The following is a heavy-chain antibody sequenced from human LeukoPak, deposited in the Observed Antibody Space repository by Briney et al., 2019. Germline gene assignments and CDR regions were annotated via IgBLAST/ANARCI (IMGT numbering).Heavy chain of an antibody. CDR3: AKRDRPVIVVGSPFDY. CDR1: GFTFSSYA. V-gene: IGHV3-23*01. Sequence: QSGGSLRLSCAASGFTFSSYAMSWVRQAPGKGLEWVSAISGSGGSTYYADSVKGRFTNSRDNSKNTLYLQMNSLRAEDTAVYYCAKRDRPVIVVGSPFDYWDQGTLVTVSS. J-gene: IGHJ4*02. CDR2: ISGSGGST. D-gene: IGHD3-22*01.